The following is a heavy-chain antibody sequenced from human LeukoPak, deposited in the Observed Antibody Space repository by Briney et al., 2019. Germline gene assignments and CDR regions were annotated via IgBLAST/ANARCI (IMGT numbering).Heavy chain of an antibody. CDR3: ARQYNWNFVDY. V-gene: IGHV3-7*01. J-gene: IGHJ4*02. CDR2: IKQDGSEK. Sequence: GRSLRLSCAASGFTFSSYWMSWVRQAPGKGLEWVANIKQDGSEKYYVDSVKGRFTISRDNAKNSLYLQMNSLGAEDTAVYYCARQYNWNFVDYWGQGTLVTVSS. D-gene: IGHD1-7*01. CDR1: GFTFSSYW.